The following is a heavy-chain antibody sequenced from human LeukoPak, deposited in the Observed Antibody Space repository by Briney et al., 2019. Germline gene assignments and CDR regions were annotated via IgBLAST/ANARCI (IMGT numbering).Heavy chain of an antibody. J-gene: IGHJ5*02. V-gene: IGHV3-23*01. Sequence: GGSLRLSCAASGFTFSSYGMSWVRQAPGKGLEWVSAISGSGGSTYYADSVRGRFTISRDNSKNTLYLLMNSPRAEDTAVHYCAKAGVSFGELSSGFDPWGQATLLTVSS. CDR2: ISGSGGST. D-gene: IGHD3-10*01. CDR1: GFTFSSYG. CDR3: AKAGVSFGELSSGFDP.